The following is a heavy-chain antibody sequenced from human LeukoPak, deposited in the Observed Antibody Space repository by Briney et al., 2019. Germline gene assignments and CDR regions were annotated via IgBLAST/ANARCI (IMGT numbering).Heavy chain of an antibody. CDR2: IYYSGST. D-gene: IGHD6-19*01. J-gene: IGHJ4*02. V-gene: IGHV4-59*01. CDR1: GGSISSYY. CDR3: ARDRGQQWDFDY. Sequence: SETLSLTCTVSGGSISSYYWSWILQPPGKGLEWIGYIYYSGSTNYNPSLKSRVTISVDTSKNQFSLKLSSVTAADTAVYYCARDRGQQWDFDYWGQGTLVTVSS.